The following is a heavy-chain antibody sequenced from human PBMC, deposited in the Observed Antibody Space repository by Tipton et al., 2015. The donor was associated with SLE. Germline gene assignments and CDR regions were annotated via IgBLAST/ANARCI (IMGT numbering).Heavy chain of an antibody. CDR1: GGSISSGSYY. J-gene: IGHJ3*02. D-gene: IGHD3-10*01. CDR3: AREGASYGSGSAPLVDAFDI. Sequence: TLSLTCTVSGGSISSGSYYWSWIRQPAGKGLEWIGHIYTSGSTNYSPSLKSRVTISVDTSKNQFSLKLSSVTAADTAVYYCAREGASYGSGSAPLVDAFDIWGQGTMVTVSS. CDR2: IYTSGST. V-gene: IGHV4-61*09.